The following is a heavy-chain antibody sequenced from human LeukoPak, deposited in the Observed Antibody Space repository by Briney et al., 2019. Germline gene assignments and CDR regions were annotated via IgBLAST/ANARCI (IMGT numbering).Heavy chain of an antibody. J-gene: IGHJ5*02. Sequence: ASVKVSCKASGYTFTSYYMHWVRQAPGQGLEWMGIINPSGGSTSYAQKFQGRVTMTRDMSTSTVYMELSSLRSENTAVYYCARDLFPYDFLYRPDPWGQGTLVTVSS. D-gene: IGHD3-3*01. CDR2: INPSGGST. CDR1: GYTFTSYY. CDR3: ARDLFPYDFLYRPDP. V-gene: IGHV1-46*01.